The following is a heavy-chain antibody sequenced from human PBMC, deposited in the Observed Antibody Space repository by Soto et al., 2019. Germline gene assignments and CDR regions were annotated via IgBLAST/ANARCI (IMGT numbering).Heavy chain of an antibody. CDR2: IYWDDDK. D-gene: IGHD1-1*01. J-gene: IGHJ3*02. Sequence: QITLKESGPTLMKPTQTLTLTCTFSGFSLSTTAVGVGWIRQPPGKALECLAIIYWDDDKRYRPSLKSRLSITRDTSKTRVVLTVTNMDPMDTATYYCARYVAGTTGSAFDIWGQGTMVAVSS. V-gene: IGHV2-5*02. CDR1: GFSLSTTAVG. CDR3: ARYVAGTTGSAFDI.